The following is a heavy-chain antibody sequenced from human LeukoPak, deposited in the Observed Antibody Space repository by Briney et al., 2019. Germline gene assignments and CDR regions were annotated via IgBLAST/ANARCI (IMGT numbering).Heavy chain of an antibody. CDR3: ARGSAEWELLDP. Sequence: SETLSLTCTVSGGSISSYYWSWIRQPPGKGLEWIRYIYYSGSTNYNPSLKSRVTISVDTSKNQFSLKLSSVTAADTAVYYCARGSAEWELLDPWGQGTLVTVSS. CDR2: IYYSGST. D-gene: IGHD1-26*01. V-gene: IGHV4-59*01. J-gene: IGHJ5*02. CDR1: GGSISSYY.